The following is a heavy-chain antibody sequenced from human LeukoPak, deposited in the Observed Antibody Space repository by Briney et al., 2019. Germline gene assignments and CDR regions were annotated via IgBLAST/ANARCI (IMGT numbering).Heavy chain of an antibody. CDR3: ARQRHSWSSGYSFDP. V-gene: IGHV4-4*09. CDR1: GGSMSGFF. Sequence: PSETLSLTCSVSGGSMSGFFWTWIRQPPGKELEWIGYIYTSGSTNYNPSLKSRVTISVDTSKNQFSLKLSSVTAADTAVYYCARQRHSWSSGYSFDPRGQGTLVTVSS. CDR2: IYTSGST. D-gene: IGHD3-22*01. J-gene: IGHJ5*02.